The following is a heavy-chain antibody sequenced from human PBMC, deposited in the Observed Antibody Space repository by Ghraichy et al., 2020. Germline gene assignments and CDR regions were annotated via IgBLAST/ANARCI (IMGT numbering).Heavy chain of an antibody. D-gene: IGHD3-9*01. CDR1: GFTFSSYE. V-gene: IGHV3-48*03. Sequence: GESLNISCAASGFTFSSYEMNWVRQAPGKGLEWVSYISSSGSTIYYADSVKGRFTISRDNAKNSLYLQMNSLRAEDTAVYYCARETYYDILTGYRYYFDYWGQGTLVTVSS. CDR2: ISSSGSTI. CDR3: ARETYYDILTGYRYYFDY. J-gene: IGHJ4*02.